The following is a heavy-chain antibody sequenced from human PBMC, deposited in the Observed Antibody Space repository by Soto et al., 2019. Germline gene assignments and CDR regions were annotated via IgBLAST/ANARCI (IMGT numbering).Heavy chain of an antibody. J-gene: IGHJ6*04. V-gene: IGHV3-23*01. CDR3: ASDNHYDFWSTYQFYYYGMDV. Sequence: PGGSLRLSCTASGFPISTFAMTWVRHAPGKGLEWVATISGSGDSTYYADSVKGRFTISRDKTKKTLYLEMNSLRVEDTAVYYCASDNHYDFWSTYQFYYYGMDVWGEGTTVTVSS. CDR1: GFPISTFA. CDR2: ISGSGDST. D-gene: IGHD3-3*01.